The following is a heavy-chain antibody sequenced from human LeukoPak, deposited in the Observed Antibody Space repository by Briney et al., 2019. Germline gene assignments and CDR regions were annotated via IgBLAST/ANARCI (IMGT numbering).Heavy chain of an antibody. CDR3: AICSSIVGATPGLFDY. CDR2: INHSGST. J-gene: IGHJ4*02. V-gene: IGHV4-34*01. CDR1: GGSFSGYY. D-gene: IGHD1-26*01. Sequence: SETLSLTCAVYGGSFSGYYWSWIRQPPGKGLEWIGEINHSGSTNYNPSLKSRVTISVDTSKNQFSQKLSSVTAADTAVYYCAICSSIVGATPGLFDYWGQGTLVTVSS.